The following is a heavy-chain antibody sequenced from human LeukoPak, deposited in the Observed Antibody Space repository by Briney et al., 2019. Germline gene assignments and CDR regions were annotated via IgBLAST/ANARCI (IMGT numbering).Heavy chain of an antibody. D-gene: IGHD3-3*01. Sequence: PGGSLRLSCAASGFTFSNAWMSWVRQAPGKGLEWVGRIKSKTDGGTTDYAAPVKGRFTISRDDSKNTLYLQMNSLKTEDTAVYYCTTEGRSPTYYDFWSGYSHYYYGMDVWGQGTTVTVSS. CDR1: GFTFSNAW. CDR3: TTEGRSPTYYDFWSGYSHYYYGMDV. CDR2: IKSKTDGGTT. J-gene: IGHJ6*02. V-gene: IGHV3-15*01.